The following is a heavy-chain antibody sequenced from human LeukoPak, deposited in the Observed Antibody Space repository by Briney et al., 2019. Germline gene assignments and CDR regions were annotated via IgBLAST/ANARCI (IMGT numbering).Heavy chain of an antibody. CDR2: IKGDGIST. V-gene: IGHV3-74*01. CDR1: GFDFSSNW. J-gene: IGHJ4*02. CDR3: ARDGLRGDGHYVGFDY. Sequence: PGGSLRLSCAASGFDFSSNWMHWVRHAPGQGLVWVSRIKGDGISTNYAGSMKGRFTISRDIAKNTLYLQMNSLRAEDTAVYYCARDGLRGDGHYVGFDYWGQGTLVTVSS. D-gene: IGHD4-17*01.